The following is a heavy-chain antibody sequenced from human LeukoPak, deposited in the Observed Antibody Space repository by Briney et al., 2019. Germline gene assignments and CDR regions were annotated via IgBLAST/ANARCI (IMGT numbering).Heavy chain of an antibody. V-gene: IGHV3-21*01. Sequence: GGSLRLSCAASGFTFSSYWVSWVRQAPGKGLEWVSSISSSNTYIYYADSVKGRFTISRDNAKNSLYLQMNSLRAEDTAVYYCARERLFDYWGQGTLVTVSS. CDR1: GFTFSSYW. CDR2: ISSSNTYI. CDR3: ARERLFDY. J-gene: IGHJ4*02. D-gene: IGHD3-16*01.